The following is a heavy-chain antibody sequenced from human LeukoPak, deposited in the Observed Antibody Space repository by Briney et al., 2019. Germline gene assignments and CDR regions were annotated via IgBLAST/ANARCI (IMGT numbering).Heavy chain of an antibody. CDR2: IIPILGIA. CDR3: AREVCSSTSCYLWFDP. J-gene: IGHJ5*02. CDR1: GGTFSSYA. D-gene: IGHD2-2*01. Sequence: SVKVSCKASGGTFSSYAISWVRPAPGQGLEWMGRIIPILGIANYAQKFQGRVTITADKSTSTAYMELSSLRSEDTAVYYCAREVCSSTSCYLWFDPWGQGTLVTVSS. V-gene: IGHV1-69*04.